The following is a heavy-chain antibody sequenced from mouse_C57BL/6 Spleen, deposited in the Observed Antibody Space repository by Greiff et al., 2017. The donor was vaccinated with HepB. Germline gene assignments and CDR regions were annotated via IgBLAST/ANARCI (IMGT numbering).Heavy chain of an antibody. CDR2: IYPRSGNT. CDR3: ARGGNSFDD. V-gene: IGHV1-81*01. Sequence: QVQLQQSGAELARPGASVKLSCKASGYTFTSYGISWVKQRTGQGLEWIGEIYPRSGNTYYNEKFKGKATLTADKSSSTAYMELRSLTSEDSAVYFCARGGNSFDDWGQGTTLTVSS. J-gene: IGHJ2*01. CDR1: GYTFTSYG.